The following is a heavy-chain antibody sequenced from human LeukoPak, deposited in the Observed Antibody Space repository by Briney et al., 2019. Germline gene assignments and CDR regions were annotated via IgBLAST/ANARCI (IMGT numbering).Heavy chain of an antibody. CDR3: ARNHGSGSPTVFDY. D-gene: IGHD3-10*01. J-gene: IGHJ4*02. CDR1: GFTFSSYA. V-gene: IGHV3-30-3*01. Sequence: PGGSLRLSCAASGFTFSSYAMHWVRQAPGKGLEWVAVISYDGSNKYYADSVKGRFTISRDNSKNTLYLQMNSLRAEDTAVYYCARNHGSGSPTVFDYWGQGTLVTVSS. CDR2: ISYDGSNK.